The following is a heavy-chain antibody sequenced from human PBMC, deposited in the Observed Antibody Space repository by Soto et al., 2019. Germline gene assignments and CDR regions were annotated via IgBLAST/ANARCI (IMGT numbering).Heavy chain of an antibody. CDR3: ARRWGAAFDY. Sequence: QVQLQESGPGLVKPSETLSLTCTVSGGSISSYYWSWIRQPPGKGLEWIGYIYYSGSTNYNPSLKSRVTISVDTANNQFALKLSSVTAADTAVYYCARRWGAAFDYWGQGTLVTVSS. J-gene: IGHJ4*02. CDR1: GGSISSYY. V-gene: IGHV4-59*08. D-gene: IGHD1-26*01. CDR2: IYYSGST.